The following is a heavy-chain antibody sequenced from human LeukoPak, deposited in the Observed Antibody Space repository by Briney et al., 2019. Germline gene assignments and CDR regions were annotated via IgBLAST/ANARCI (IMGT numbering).Heavy chain of an antibody. CDR2: INHSGST. V-gene: IGHV4-34*01. CDR3: ARHNYYNFWNALNWFDP. CDR1: GGSFSGYY. D-gene: IGHD3-3*01. J-gene: IGHJ5*02. Sequence: SETLSLTCAVYGGSFSGYYWSWIRQPPGKGLEWIGEINHSGSTYYNPSLKSRVIMSVDTSKNQFSLRLSSVTAADTAVYYCARHNYYNFWNALNWFDPWGQGTPVTVSS.